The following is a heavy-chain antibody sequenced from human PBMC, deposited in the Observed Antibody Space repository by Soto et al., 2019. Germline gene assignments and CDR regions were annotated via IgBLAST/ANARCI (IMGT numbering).Heavy chain of an antibody. CDR1: GGSIISGGYY. V-gene: IGHV4-31*03. J-gene: IGHJ5*02. CDR3: ARARSTVTTPANWFDP. D-gene: IGHD4-17*01. CDR2: IYYSGST. Sequence: SETLSLTCTVSGGSIISGGYYWSWIRQHPGKGLEWIGYIYYSGSTYYNPSLESRVTISVDTSKNQFSLKLSSVTAADTAVYYCARARSTVTTPANWFDPWGQGTLVTVSS.